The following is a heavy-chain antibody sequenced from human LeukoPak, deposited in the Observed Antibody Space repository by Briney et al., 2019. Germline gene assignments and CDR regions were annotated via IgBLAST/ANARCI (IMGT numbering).Heavy chain of an antibody. CDR1: GGSMSSSNSNYY. J-gene: IGHJ4*02. D-gene: IGHD4-23*01. Sequence: SETLSLTCTVSGGSMSSSNSNYYWGCVRQPPGKGLEWIGSISYTGRTYYNPSLNSRVTISLDTSKNQFSLKLSSLTASDTAVYHCASAVVWLAFDNWGQGILVTVSS. CDR2: ISYTGRT. CDR3: ASAVVWLAFDN. V-gene: IGHV4-39*07.